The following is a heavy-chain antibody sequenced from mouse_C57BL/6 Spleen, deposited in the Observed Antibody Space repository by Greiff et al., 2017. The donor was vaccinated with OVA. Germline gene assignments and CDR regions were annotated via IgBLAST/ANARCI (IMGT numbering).Heavy chain of an antibody. Sequence: QVHVKQPGTELVKPGASVKLSCKASGYTFTSYWMHWVKQRPGQGLEWIGNINPSNGGTNYNEKFKSKATLTVDKSSSTAYMQLSSLTSEDSAVYYCARDYDYDDYFDYWGQGTTLTVSS. CDR1: GYTFTSYW. CDR3: ARDYDYDDYFDY. D-gene: IGHD2-4*01. V-gene: IGHV1-53*01. CDR2: INPSNGGT. J-gene: IGHJ2*01.